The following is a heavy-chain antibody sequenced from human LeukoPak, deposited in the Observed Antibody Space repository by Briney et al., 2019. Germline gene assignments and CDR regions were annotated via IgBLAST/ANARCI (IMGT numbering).Heavy chain of an antibody. CDR1: RLTFSSYA. V-gene: IGHV3-23*01. CDR2: ISGSGGST. CDR3: GKDPMYDSTGQHTFDI. D-gene: IGHD3-22*01. Sequence: GGSLRLSCAASRLTFSSYAMSWVRQAPGKGLEWVSAISGSGGSTYYADSVKGRFTISRDNSKNILYLQMNSLRAEDTAVYYCGKDPMYDSTGQHTFDIWGQGTMVTVSS. J-gene: IGHJ3*02.